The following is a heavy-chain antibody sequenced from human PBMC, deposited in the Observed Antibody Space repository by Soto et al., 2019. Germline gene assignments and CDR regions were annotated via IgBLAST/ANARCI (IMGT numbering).Heavy chain of an antibody. CDR1: GGYISSGGYY. CDR3: ARDVTWTDAWYFDL. Sequence: QVQLQESGPGLVKPSQTLSLTCTVSGGYISSGGYYWSWIRQHPGKGLEWIGYIYYSGSTYYNPSLKSRVTIAVDTSKNQFALKLSSVTAADTAVYYCARDVTWTDAWYFDLWGRGTLVTVSS. D-gene: IGHD2-21*02. CDR2: IYYSGST. V-gene: IGHV4-31*03. J-gene: IGHJ2*01.